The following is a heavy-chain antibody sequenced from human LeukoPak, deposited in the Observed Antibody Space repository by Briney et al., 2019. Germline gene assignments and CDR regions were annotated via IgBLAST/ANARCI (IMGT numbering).Heavy chain of an antibody. CDR1: GGSISSYY. CDR3: ARGVWSGTHLAFDI. Sequence: PSETLSLTCTVSGGSISSYYWSWIRQPPGKGLEWIGYIYYSGSTYYNPSLESRVTISVDTSKNQFSLKLSSVTAADTALYYCARGVWSGTHLAFDIWGQGTMVTVSS. D-gene: IGHD3-3*01. V-gene: IGHV4-59*12. CDR2: IYYSGST. J-gene: IGHJ3*02.